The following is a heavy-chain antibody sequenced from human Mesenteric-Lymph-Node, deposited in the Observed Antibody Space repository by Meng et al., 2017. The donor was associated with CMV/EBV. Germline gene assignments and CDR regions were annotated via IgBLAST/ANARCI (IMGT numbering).Heavy chain of an antibody. V-gene: IGHV1-69*05. CDR2: IIPIFGTA. Sequence: FSRYAINWVRQAPGQGLGWMGGIIPIFGTANYARKFQGRVTITTDESTSTAYMELSSLRSEDTAVYYCARGDDSSGYYSFGIDYWGQGALVTVSS. CDR3: ARGDDSSGYYSFGIDY. CDR1: FSRYA. J-gene: IGHJ4*02. D-gene: IGHD3-22*01.